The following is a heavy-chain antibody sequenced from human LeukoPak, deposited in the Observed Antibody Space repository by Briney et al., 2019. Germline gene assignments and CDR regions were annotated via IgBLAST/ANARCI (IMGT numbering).Heavy chain of an antibody. V-gene: IGHV3-23*01. Sequence: GGSLRLSCAASGFTFSIYAMSWVRQAPGKGLEWVSAISGSGGSTYYADSVKGRFTISRDNSKNTLYLQMNSLRVEDTALYYCAKDSGYCDTTTCRLANWGKGTLVTVSS. CDR1: GFTFSIYA. J-gene: IGHJ4*02. CDR2: ISGSGGST. D-gene: IGHD2-2*01. CDR3: AKDSGYCDTTTCRLAN.